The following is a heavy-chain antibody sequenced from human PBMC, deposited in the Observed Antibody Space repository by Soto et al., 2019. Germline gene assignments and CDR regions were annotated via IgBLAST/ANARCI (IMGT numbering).Heavy chain of an antibody. Sequence: QITLKESGPTLVKPTKTLTLTCTFSGFALSTSGVGVGWIRQPPGKAREWLALIYWDDDKRYSPSLKSRVTITKDTSKKQVVLTMTNMDPVDTATYYCAHSNSYYYGSGSIDPWGQGTLVTVSS. CDR3: AHSNSYYYGSGSIDP. V-gene: IGHV2-5*02. J-gene: IGHJ5*02. CDR1: GFALSTSGVG. CDR2: IYWDDDK. D-gene: IGHD3-10*01.